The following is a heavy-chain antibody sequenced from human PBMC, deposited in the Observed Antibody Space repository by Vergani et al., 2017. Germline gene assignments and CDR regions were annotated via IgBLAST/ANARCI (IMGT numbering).Heavy chain of an antibody. D-gene: IGHD3-22*01. CDR1: GDSISRGGYY. CDR3: ASHGNYYDSSGYYYVGWFDP. Sequence: QVQLQESGPGLVKPSQTLSLTCTVSGDSISRGGYYWSWIRQHPGKGLEWIGYIYYSGSTYYNPSLKSRVTISVDTSKNQLSLKLRSVTAADTAVYYCASHGNYYDSSGYYYVGWFDPWGQGALVTVSS. CDR2: IYYSGST. J-gene: IGHJ5*02. V-gene: IGHV4-31*03.